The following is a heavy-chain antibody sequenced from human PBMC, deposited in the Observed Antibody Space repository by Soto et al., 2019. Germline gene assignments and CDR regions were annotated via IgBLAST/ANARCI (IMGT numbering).Heavy chain of an antibody. J-gene: IGHJ4*02. V-gene: IGHV3-33*01. D-gene: IGHD5-18*01. CDR1: GFTFSSYG. CDR3: ARDSVGIQLWGYFDY. Sequence: QVQLVESGGGVVQPGRSLRLSCAASGFTFSSYGMHWVRQAPGKGLEWVAVIWYDGSNKYYADSVKGRFTISRDNSKNTLYLQMNSLRAEDTAVYYCARDSVGIQLWGYFDYWGQGTLVTVSS. CDR2: IWYDGSNK.